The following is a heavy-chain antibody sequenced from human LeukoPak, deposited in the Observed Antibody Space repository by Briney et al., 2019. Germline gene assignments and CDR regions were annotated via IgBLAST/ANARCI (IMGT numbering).Heavy chain of an antibody. CDR1: GFIFSSYA. V-gene: IGHV3-23*01. CDR3: AKDRALRYYSEGSGYRPDY. D-gene: IGHD3-22*01. CDR2: ISGGAGGT. J-gene: IGHJ4*02. Sequence: GGSLRLSCAASGFIFSSYAMSWVRQAPGKGLEWVSGISGGAGGTHHADSVRGRFTVSRDNSKNTLYLQMNSLRAEDTAVYYCAKDRALRYYSEGSGYRPDYWGQGTLVTVSS.